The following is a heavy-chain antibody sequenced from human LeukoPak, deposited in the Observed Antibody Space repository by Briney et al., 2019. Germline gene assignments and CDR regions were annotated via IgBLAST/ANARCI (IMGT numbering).Heavy chain of an antibody. J-gene: IGHJ4*02. CDR3: AQYCTNGVCRYYFDY. CDR1: GYTLTELS. V-gene: IGHV1-24*01. Sequence: ASVKVSCKVSGYTLTELSMHWVRQAPGKGLEWMGGFDPEDGETIYAQKFQGRVTMTEDTSTDTAYMELRSLRSEDTAVYYCAQYCTNGVCRYYFDYWGQGTLVTVSS. CDR2: FDPEDGET. D-gene: IGHD2-8*01.